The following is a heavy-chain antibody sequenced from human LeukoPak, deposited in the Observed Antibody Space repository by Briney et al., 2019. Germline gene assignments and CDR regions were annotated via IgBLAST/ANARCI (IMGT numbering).Heavy chain of an antibody. CDR2: IKEDGSEK. Sequence: GGSLKLSCAASGLTFSSSWMTWVRQTPGKGLEWVANIKEDGSEKYYVDSVKGRFTISRDNAKNSLYLQMNSLRAEDTALYYCATDVGADWGQGTLVTVSS. V-gene: IGHV3-7*01. J-gene: IGHJ4*02. CDR1: GLTFSSSW. CDR3: ATDVGAD.